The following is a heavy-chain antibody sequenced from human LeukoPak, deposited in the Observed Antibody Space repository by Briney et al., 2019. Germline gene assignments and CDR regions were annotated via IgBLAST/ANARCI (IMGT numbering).Heavy chain of an antibody. Sequence: ASVKVSCKASGYTFTNYAMYWVRQAPGQRLEWMGWINTGNGNTEYSRKFQGRVTITRDTSARTAYMELSSLRSEDTAVYFCATKNGGSFYYWGQGSLVTVSS. CDR1: GYTFTNYA. D-gene: IGHD1-26*01. CDR2: INTGNGNT. V-gene: IGHV1-3*04. CDR3: ATKNGGSFYY. J-gene: IGHJ4*02.